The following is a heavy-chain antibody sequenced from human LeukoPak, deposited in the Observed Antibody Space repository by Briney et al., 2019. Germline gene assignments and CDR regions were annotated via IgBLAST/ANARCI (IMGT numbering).Heavy chain of an antibody. Sequence: PGGSLRLSCAASGFTVSSSYMTWVRQAPGKGLEWVSIIYSGGNTYYADSVQGRFTISRDNPKNTLYLQMNSLRAEDTAVYHCASSREATSNWFVYWGQGTLVTVSS. CDR3: ASSREATSNWFVY. CDR2: IYSGGNT. D-gene: IGHD2-2*01. CDR1: GFTVSSSY. V-gene: IGHV3-66*01. J-gene: IGHJ5*01.